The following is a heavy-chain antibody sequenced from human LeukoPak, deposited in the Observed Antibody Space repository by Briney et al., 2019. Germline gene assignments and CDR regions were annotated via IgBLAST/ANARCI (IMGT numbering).Heavy chain of an antibody. CDR2: IYHSGST. D-gene: IGHD3-3*01. CDR3: ARQQYTIFGVPQGVGAFDI. V-gene: IGHV4-30-2*01. J-gene: IGHJ3*02. Sequence: PSETLSLTCAVSGGSISSGGYSWSWIRQPPGKGLEWIGYIYHSGSTYYNPSLKSRVTISVDRSKNQFSLKLSSVTAADTAVYYCARQQYTIFGVPQGVGAFDIWGQGTMVTVSS. CDR1: GGSISSGGYS.